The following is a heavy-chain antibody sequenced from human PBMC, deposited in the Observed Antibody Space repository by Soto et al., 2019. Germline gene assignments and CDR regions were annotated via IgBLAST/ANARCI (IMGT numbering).Heavy chain of an antibody. Sequence: QLQLQESGSGLVKPSQTLSLTCAVSGGSISSGGYSWCWIRQPPGKGLECIGYIYHSGSTYYNPSLKSRVTLSVDRSKNQFSLKLSSVTAADTAVYYCAMRCCFPYYYGMDVWGQGPTVPVSS. CDR2: IYHSGST. CDR1: GGSISSGGYS. V-gene: IGHV4-30-2*01. J-gene: IGHJ6*02. D-gene: IGHD2-21*01. CDR3: AMRCCFPYYYGMDV.